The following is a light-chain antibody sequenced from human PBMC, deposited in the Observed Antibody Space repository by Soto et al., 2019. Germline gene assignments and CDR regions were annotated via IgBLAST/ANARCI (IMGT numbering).Light chain of an antibody. J-gene: IGLJ1*01. CDR3: QTWGTGIHYV. CDR1: SGHSSYA. Sequence: QPVLTQSPSASASLGASVKLTCTLSSGHSSYAIAWHQQQPEKSPRYLMKLNSDGSHSKGDGIPDRFSGSSSGAERYLTISSLQSEDEADYYCQTWGTGIHYVFGTGTKVTVL. V-gene: IGLV4-69*01. CDR2: LNSDGSH.